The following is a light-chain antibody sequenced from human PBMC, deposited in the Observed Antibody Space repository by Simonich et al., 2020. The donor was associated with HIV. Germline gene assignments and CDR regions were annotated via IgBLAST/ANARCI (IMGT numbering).Light chain of an antibody. CDR3: SSYTSSSTVV. CDR1: SGINGGTYR. Sequence: QAVLTQPASLSASPGASASLTCTLRSGINGGTYRKYWYQQKPGSPPQYLLRYKSDSDQQPGSGVPGRFSGSKGASANAGILLISGLQSEDEADYHCSSYTSSSTVVFGGGTKVTVL. CDR2: YKSDSDQ. V-gene: IGLV5-45*01. J-gene: IGLJ2*01.